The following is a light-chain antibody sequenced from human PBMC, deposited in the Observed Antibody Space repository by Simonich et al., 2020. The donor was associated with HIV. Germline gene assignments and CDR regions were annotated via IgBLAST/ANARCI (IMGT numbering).Light chain of an antibody. CDR3: QQYYSSPRT. CDR2: WAS. Sequence: DIVMTQSPDSLAVSLGDRATINCKSSQSVLYSSNNKNYLVWYQQKPGQPPKLLIYWASTRESGVPDRFSGSGSGTDFTLTISSLQAEDVAVYYCQQYYSSPRTFGQGTKVEIK. V-gene: IGKV4-1*01. CDR1: QSVLYSSNNKNY. J-gene: IGKJ1*01.